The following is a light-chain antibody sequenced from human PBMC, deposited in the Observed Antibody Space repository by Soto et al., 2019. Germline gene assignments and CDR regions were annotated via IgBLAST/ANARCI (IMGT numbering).Light chain of an antibody. V-gene: IGKV4-1*01. CDR2: SAS. Sequence: DIVLTQSPGSLAVSLCERATINCKSSQSVLSRSNNENYLSWYRQKPGKVPKLLIYSASNLQSGVPSRFSGSGSGTDFTLTISSLQPEDVATYYGQRTYNAPPITFGQGTRLEI. J-gene: IGKJ5*01. CDR3: QRTYNAPPIT. CDR1: QSVLSRSNNENY.